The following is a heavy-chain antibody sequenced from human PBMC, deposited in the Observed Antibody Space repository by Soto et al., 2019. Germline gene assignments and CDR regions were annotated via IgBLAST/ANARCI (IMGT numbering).Heavy chain of an antibody. CDR3: ARQVQGGDYYYYGMDV. D-gene: IGHD3-16*01. CDR2: IYPGDSDT. CDR1: GYSFTSYW. V-gene: IGHV5-51*01. J-gene: IGHJ6*02. Sequence: GESLKISCKGSGYSFTSYWIGWVRQMPGKGLEWMGIIYPGDSDTRYSPSFQGQVTISADKSISTAYLQWSSLKASDTAMYYCARQVQGGDYYYYGMDVWGQGTTVTVSS.